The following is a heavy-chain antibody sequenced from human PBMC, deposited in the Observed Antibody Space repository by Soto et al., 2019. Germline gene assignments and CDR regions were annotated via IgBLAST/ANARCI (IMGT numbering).Heavy chain of an antibody. Sequence: GGSLRLSCAASGFTFSRFELHWVRQAPGRGLEWISYISSSGSTAYYASSVEGRFTISRDNANNSVYLQMDSLRAEDTALYYCTRAAWFPYLSFYWGQGALVTVSS. J-gene: IGHJ4*02. CDR2: ISSSGSTA. V-gene: IGHV3-48*03. CDR3: TRAAWFPYLSFY. CDR1: GFTFSRFE. D-gene: IGHD3-10*01.